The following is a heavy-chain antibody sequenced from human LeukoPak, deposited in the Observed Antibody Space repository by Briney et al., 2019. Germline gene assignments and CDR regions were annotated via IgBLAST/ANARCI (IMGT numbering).Heavy chain of an antibody. V-gene: IGHV3-30*04. Sequence: GGSLRLSCAASGFTFSSYAMHWVRQAPGKGLEWVAVISYDGSNKYYADSVNGRFTISRDNSKNTLYLQMNSLRAEDTAVYYCARVLGYCSGGSCYPDEYYFDYWGQGTLVTVSS. CDR3: ARVLGYCSGGSCYPDEYYFDY. J-gene: IGHJ4*02. CDR1: GFTFSSYA. D-gene: IGHD2-15*01. CDR2: ISYDGSNK.